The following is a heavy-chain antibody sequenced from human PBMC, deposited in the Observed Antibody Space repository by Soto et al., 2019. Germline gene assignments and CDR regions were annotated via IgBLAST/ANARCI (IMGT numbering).Heavy chain of an antibody. CDR2: VYFTGTT. D-gene: IGHD3-3*01. CDR3: ARATIFGPDNNWFDP. CDR1: GGSVSNGMYY. V-gene: IGHV4-61*01. Sequence: PSETLSLTCTVSGGSVSNGMYYWSWIRQPPGKGLEWIGNVYFTGTTIYNPSLKSRVTMSVDTYKDQFFLKLTSVTAADTAVYYCARATIFGPDNNWFDPWGQGTLVTVSS. J-gene: IGHJ5*02.